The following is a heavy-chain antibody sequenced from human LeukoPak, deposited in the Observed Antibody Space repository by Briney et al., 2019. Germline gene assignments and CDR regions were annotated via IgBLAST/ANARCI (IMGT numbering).Heavy chain of an antibody. Sequence: GGSLRLSCAAYGFTFSSYWMSWLRQAPGKGLEWVANIKQDGSEKYYVDSVKGRFTSSRDNVKHSLFVQMNSLRAEDTAVYYCARERSGSSCQDYWGQGTLVTVSS. V-gene: IGHV3-7*01. D-gene: IGHD2-15*01. CDR3: ARERSGSSCQDY. J-gene: IGHJ4*02. CDR1: GFTFSSYW. CDR2: IKQDGSEK.